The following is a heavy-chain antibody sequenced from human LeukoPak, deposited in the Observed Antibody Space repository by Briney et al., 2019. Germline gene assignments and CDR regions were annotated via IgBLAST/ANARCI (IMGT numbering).Heavy chain of an antibody. V-gene: IGHV3-15*01. D-gene: IGHD3-22*01. CDR3: TTGLTYYYDSSGYYPIDY. J-gene: IGHJ4*02. CDR1: GFTFSNDW. Sequence: PGGSIRLSCAASGFTFSNDWMSWVRQAPGRGLEWVGRIKSKTDGGTTDYAAPVKGRFTISRDDSKNTLYLQMNSLKTEDTAVYYCTTGLTYYYDSSGYYPIDYWGQGTLVTVSS. CDR2: IKSKTDGGTT.